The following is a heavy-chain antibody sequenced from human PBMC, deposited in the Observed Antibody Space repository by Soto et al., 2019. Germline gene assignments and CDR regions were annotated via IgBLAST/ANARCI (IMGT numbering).Heavy chain of an antibody. D-gene: IGHD4-4*01. CDR1: GGSISSYY. Sequence: QVQLQESGPGLVKPSETLSLTCTVSGGSISSYYWSWIRQPPGKGLEWIGYIYYSGSTNYNPSLKSRVTISVNKSKNQFSLKLSSVTAANTAVYYCARQQAVSEVTNWFDPWGQGTLVTVSS. J-gene: IGHJ5*02. V-gene: IGHV4-59*08. CDR3: ARQQAVSEVTNWFDP. CDR2: IYYSGST.